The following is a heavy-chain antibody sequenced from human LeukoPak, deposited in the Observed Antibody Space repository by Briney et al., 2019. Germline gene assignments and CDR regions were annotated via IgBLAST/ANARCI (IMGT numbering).Heavy chain of an antibody. D-gene: IGHD2-15*01. CDR1: GYTFTGYY. CDR2: INPNSGGT. J-gene: IGHJ4*02. CDR3: ARDRGGNYFIY. Sequence: ASVKVSCKASGYTFTGYYMHWVRQAPGQGLEWMGWINPNSGGTKYAQKFQGRVTMTRDTSISTAYMELRSLTSDDTAVYFCARDRGGNYFIYWGQGTLVTVSS. V-gene: IGHV1-2*02.